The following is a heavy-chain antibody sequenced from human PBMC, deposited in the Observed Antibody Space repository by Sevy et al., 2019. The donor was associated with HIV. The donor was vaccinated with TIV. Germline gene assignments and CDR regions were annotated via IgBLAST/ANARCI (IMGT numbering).Heavy chain of an antibody. CDR1: GFTFSDYG. J-gene: IGHJ4*02. Sequence: GGSLRLSCAASGFTFSDYGMHWVRQAPGKGLEWVAVIWSDGSNKYYGDSVKGRFTISRDSSKNTLFLQMNSPRVDDTAVYYCAREERSGTTTSFDYWGQGALVTVSS. CDR3: AREERSGTTTSFDY. V-gene: IGHV3-33*01. D-gene: IGHD1-7*01. CDR2: IWSDGSNK.